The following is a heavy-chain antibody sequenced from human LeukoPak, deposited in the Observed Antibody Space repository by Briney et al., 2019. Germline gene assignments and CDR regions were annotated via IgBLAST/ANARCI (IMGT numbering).Heavy chain of an antibody. CDR2: INTDGSST. J-gene: IGHJ6*03. Sequence: GGSLRLSCAASGFTFSSYWMHWVRQAPGKGLVWVSRINTDGSSTSCADSVKGRFTISRDNAKNTLYLQMNSLRAEDTAVYYCARVWGNFYYYYYMDVWGKGTTVTVSS. CDR1: GFTFSSYW. CDR3: ARVWGNFYYYYYMDV. D-gene: IGHD3-16*01. V-gene: IGHV3-74*01.